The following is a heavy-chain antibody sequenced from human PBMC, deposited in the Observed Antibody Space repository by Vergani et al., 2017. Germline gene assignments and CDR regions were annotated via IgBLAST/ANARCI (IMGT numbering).Heavy chain of an antibody. D-gene: IGHD1-26*01. J-gene: IGHJ6*03. CDR3: ARHREYDSGSYSDYYYYMDV. CDR1: GYSFTNYW. V-gene: IGHV5-51*01. CDR2: IHPADSDT. Sequence: EVQLVQSGAEVKKPGESLKISCQISGYSFTNYWIGWVRQMPGKGLEWMGIIHPADSDTRYSPSFQGQVTISADKSISTAYLQWSSLKASDTAMYYCARHREYDSGSYSDYYYYMDVWGKGTTVTVSS.